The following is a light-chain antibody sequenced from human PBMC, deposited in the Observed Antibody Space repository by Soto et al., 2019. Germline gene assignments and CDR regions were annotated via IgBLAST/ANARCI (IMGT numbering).Light chain of an antibody. CDR1: QSVSSY. J-gene: IGKJ5*01. CDR2: DAS. CDR3: QQRSNWLT. Sequence: EIVLTQSPATLSLSPGERATLSCRASQSVSSYLAWYQQKPGQAPRLLIYDASNRATGIPARFSCSGSGTDFTLTISSLEPEEFAVYYCQQRSNWLTFGQGTRLEIK. V-gene: IGKV3-11*01.